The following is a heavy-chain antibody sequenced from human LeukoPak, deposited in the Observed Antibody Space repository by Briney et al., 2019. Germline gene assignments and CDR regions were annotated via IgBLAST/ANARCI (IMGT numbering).Heavy chain of an antibody. CDR2: IYYSGST. V-gene: IGHV4-59*01. CDR1: GGSISSYY. D-gene: IGHD2-15*01. CDR3: AREVEANWFDP. Sequence: SETLSLTCTVSGGSISSYYWSWIRQPPGKGLEWIGYIYYSGSTNYNPSLKSRVTISVDTSKNQFSLKLSSVTAADTAVYYRAREVEANWFDPWGQGTLVTVSS. J-gene: IGHJ5*02.